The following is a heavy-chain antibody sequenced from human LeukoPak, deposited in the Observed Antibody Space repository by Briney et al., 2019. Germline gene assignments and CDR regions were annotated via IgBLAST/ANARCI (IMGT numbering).Heavy chain of an antibody. V-gene: IGHV4-4*02. CDR2: IYHSGST. CDR3: ASRVGARPYNWFDP. Sequence: SGTLSLTCAVSGGSISSSNWWSWVRQPPGKGLEWIGEIYHSGSTNYNPSLKSRVTISVDTSKNQFSLKLSSVTAADTAVYYCASRVGARPYNWFDPWGQGTLVTVSS. D-gene: IGHD1-26*01. J-gene: IGHJ5*02. CDR1: GGSISSSNW.